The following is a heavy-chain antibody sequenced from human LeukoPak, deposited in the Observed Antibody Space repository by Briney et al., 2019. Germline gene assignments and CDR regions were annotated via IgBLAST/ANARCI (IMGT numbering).Heavy chain of an antibody. J-gene: IGHJ3*02. CDR1: GGSLSSSSYY. V-gene: IGHV4-39*01. CDR3: ARREYQLLFGGDGFAAFDI. CDR2: IYYSGST. D-gene: IGHD2-2*01. Sequence: PSETLSLTCTVSGGSLSSSSYYWGWIRQPPGTGLEWIGSIYYSGSTYYNPSLKSRVTISVDTSKNQFSLKLSSVTAADTAVYYYARREYQLLFGGDGFAAFDIWGQGTMVTVSS.